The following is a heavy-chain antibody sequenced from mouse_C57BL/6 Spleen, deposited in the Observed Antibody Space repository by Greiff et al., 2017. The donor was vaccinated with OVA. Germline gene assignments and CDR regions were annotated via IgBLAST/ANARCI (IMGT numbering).Heavy chain of an antibody. J-gene: IGHJ3*01. V-gene: IGHV3-6*01. CDR3: ARGCDSAWFAY. CDR2: ISYDGSN. Sequence: EVKLQESGPGLVKPSQSLSLTCSVTGYSITSGYYWNWIRQFPGNKLEWMGYISYDGSNNYNPSLKNRISITRDTSKNQFFLKLNSVTTEDTATYYCARGCDSAWFAYWGQGTLVTVAA. CDR1: GYSITSGYY. D-gene: IGHD3-1*01.